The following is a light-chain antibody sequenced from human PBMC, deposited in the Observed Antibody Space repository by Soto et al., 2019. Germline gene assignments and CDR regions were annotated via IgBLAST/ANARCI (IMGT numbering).Light chain of an antibody. CDR3: SSYAVNDNLV. CDR2: EVT. CDR1: SSDVGGYDF. J-gene: IGLJ2*01. V-gene: IGLV2-8*01. Sequence: QSALTQPPSASGSPGQSVTISCTGTSSDVGGYDFVSWYQHHPGKAPKLIIFEVTRRPSGVPDRFSGSKSGDTASLTVSGLQAEDEADYYCSSYAVNDNLVFGGGTKVTVL.